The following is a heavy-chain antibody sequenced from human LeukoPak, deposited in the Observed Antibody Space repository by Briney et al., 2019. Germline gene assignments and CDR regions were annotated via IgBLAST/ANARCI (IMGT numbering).Heavy chain of an antibody. D-gene: IGHD3-22*01. Sequence: GASVKVSCKASGYTFTGYYMHWVRQAPGQGLDWMGRIIPILDIANYAQKFQGRVTITADKSTGTANMELSSLRSEDTAVYYCARNPINYYDTGGTTQLFDYWGQGTLVTVSS. V-gene: IGHV1-69*02. CDR2: IIPILDIA. CDR3: ARNPINYYDTGGTTQLFDY. CDR1: GYTFTGYY. J-gene: IGHJ4*02.